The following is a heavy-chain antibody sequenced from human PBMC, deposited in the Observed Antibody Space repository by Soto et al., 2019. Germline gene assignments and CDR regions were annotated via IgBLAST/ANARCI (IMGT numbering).Heavy chain of an antibody. CDR2: INTGNGNT. D-gene: IGHD5-12*01. CDR3: ARAISGYVT. CDR1: GITSTTYA. J-gene: IGHJ5*02. Sequence: QVQLVQSGAEVKKPGASVKVSCKASGITSTTYAIHWVRQAPGHGLEWMGWINTGNGNTRYSQRFLGRVSLTTDTSTSTASMDLSSLTSEDTAVYCCARAISGYVTWGQGTLITVSS. V-gene: IGHV1-3*04.